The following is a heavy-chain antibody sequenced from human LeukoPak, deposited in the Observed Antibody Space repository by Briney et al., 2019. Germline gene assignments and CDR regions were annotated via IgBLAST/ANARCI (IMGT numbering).Heavy chain of an antibody. CDR3: AGEDNSSGYRPFDI. Sequence: ASVKVSCKASGYTFTGYYIHWVRQAPGQGLEWMGRINPNNGGTNYAQKFQGRVTMTRDMSMSTAYMELSRPRSVDTAVYYCAGEDNSSGYRPFDIWGQRTMVTVPS. J-gene: IGHJ3*02. D-gene: IGHD3-22*01. V-gene: IGHV1-2*06. CDR2: INPNNGGT. CDR1: GYTFTGYY.